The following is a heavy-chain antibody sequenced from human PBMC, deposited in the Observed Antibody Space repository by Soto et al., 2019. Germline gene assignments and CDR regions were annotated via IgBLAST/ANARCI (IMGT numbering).Heavy chain of an antibody. Sequence: SETLSLTCTVSGGSISSYYWSWIRQPPGKGLEWIGYIYYSGSTNYNPSLKSRVTISVDTSKNQFSLKLSSVTAADTAVYYCARVGHDYGEDGWFDPWGQGTLVTVS. CDR1: GGSISSYY. CDR2: IYYSGST. D-gene: IGHD4-17*01. V-gene: IGHV4-59*01. CDR3: ARVGHDYGEDGWFDP. J-gene: IGHJ5*02.